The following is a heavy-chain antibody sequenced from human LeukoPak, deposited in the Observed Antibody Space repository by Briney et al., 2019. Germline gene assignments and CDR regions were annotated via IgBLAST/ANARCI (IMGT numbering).Heavy chain of an antibody. CDR2: IYYSGST. D-gene: IGHD2-15*01. J-gene: IGHJ4*02. Sequence: SKTLSLTCTVSGGSISSSSYYWGWIRQPPGKGLEWIGSIYYSGSTYYNPSLKSRVTISVDTSKNQFSLKLSSVTAADTAVYYCARQKHSLFDYWGQGTLVTVSS. CDR1: GGSISSSSYY. V-gene: IGHV4-39*01. CDR3: ARQKHSLFDY.